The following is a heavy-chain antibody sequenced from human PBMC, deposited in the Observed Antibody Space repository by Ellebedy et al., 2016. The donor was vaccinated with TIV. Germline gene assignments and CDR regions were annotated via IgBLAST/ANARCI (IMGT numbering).Heavy chain of an antibody. CDR3: ARGYGDYDPYPDY. CDR2: MNPNSGNT. D-gene: IGHD4-17*01. Sequence: AASVKVSCKASGYTFTSYDINWVRQATGQGLEWMGWMNPNSGNTGYAQKFQGRVTITRNTSISTAYMELSSLRSEDTAAYYCARGYGDYDPYPDYWGQGTLVTVSS. CDR1: GYTFTSYD. V-gene: IGHV1-8*03. J-gene: IGHJ4*02.